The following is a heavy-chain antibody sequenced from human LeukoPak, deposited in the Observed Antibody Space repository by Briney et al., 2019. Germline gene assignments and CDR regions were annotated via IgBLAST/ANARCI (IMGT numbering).Heavy chain of an antibody. CDR3: VRAYSGFSSRGFDY. V-gene: IGHV3-33*01. Sequence: GRSLRLSRAASGFTFNSYGFPWVRQAPGKGLEWVADIWYDGSNKYYADSVKGRFTISRDNSKNTVSLQMSSLRAEDTAVYYCVRAYSGFSSRGFDYWGQGTLVSVSS. D-gene: IGHD5-12*01. CDR2: IWYDGSNK. J-gene: IGHJ4*02. CDR1: GFTFNSYG.